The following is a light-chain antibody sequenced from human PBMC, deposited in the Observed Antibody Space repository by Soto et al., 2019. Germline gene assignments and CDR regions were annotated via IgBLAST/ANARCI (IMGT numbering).Light chain of an antibody. V-gene: IGKV1-5*03. Sequence: IQMTQSPSTLSASVGDRGTITCPASRSISSWLAWYQQKPGKAPKLLIYKASTLKSGVPSRFSGSGSGTEFTLTISSLQPDDFATYYCQHYNSYSEAFGQGTKVDI. CDR2: KAS. CDR1: RSISSW. J-gene: IGKJ1*01. CDR3: QHYNSYSEA.